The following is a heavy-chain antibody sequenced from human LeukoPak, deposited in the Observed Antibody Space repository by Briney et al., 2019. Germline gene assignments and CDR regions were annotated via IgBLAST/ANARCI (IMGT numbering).Heavy chain of an antibody. D-gene: IGHD3-3*01. CDR3: ARGQTSGVLYDFWSGYYDAFDI. V-gene: IGHV3-7*01. Sequence: GGSLRLSCAASGFTFSSYWMSWVRQAPGKGLEWVANIKQDGSEKYYVDSVKGRFTISRDNAKNSLYLQMNSLRAEDTAVYYCARGQTSGVLYDFWSGYYDAFDIWGQGTMVTVSS. CDR1: GFTFSSYW. CDR2: IKQDGSEK. J-gene: IGHJ3*02.